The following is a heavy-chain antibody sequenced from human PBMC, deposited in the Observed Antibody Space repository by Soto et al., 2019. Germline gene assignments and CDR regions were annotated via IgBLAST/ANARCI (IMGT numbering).Heavy chain of an antibody. CDR2: IWYDGSNK. V-gene: IGHV3-33*01. CDR3: ARGGRYGSDPGDY. Sequence: GGSLRLSCAASGFTFSSYGMHWVRQAPGKGLEWVAVIWYDGSNKYYADSVKGRLTISGDNSKNTLYLQMNSLGAEDTAVYYCARGGRYGSDPGDYWGRGTLVTVSA. D-gene: IGHD3-10*01. CDR1: GFTFSSYG. J-gene: IGHJ4*02.